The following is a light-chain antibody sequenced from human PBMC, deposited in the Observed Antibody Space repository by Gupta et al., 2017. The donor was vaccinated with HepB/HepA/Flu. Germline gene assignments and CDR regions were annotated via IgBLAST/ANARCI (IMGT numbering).Light chain of an antibody. V-gene: IGLV1-47*02. CDR2: SNN. CDR3: QVWDDSINGLV. J-gene: IGLJ3*02. Sequence: QSVLTQPPSASGTPGHRITISCSGSSSNIGSKYVDGYQQLPGTAPKLIIYSNNQRPSGVPDRVSGSKSGNTASLTIRGVRSGDEAEYYCQVWDDSINGLVFGGGTKLTVL. CDR1: SSNIGSKY.